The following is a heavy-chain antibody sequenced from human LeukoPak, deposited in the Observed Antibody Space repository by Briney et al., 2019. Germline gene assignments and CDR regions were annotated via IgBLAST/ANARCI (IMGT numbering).Heavy chain of an antibody. V-gene: IGHV3-7*01. Sequence: GGSLRLSCAASGFTFSSYWMSWVRQAPGKGLEWVANIKQDGSEKYYVDSVKGRFTISRDNAKNSLYLQMNSLRAEDTAVYYCAKEWGMVREVMWPPNWFDPWGQGTLVTVSS. J-gene: IGHJ5*02. CDR1: GFTFSSYW. D-gene: IGHD3-10*01. CDR3: AKEWGMVREVMWPPNWFDP. CDR2: IKQDGSEK.